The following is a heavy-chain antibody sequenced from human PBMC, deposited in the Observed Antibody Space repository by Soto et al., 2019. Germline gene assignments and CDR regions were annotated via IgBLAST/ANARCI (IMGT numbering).Heavy chain of an antibody. CDR2: MYHSGST. J-gene: IGHJ4*02. Sequence: SETLSLTCAVSGGSISSDYWWTWVRQPPGKGLEWIAEMYHSGSTNYNPSLKSRVTISVDKSKNQISLKLSSVTAADTAAYYCARVLSSGWSRFDYWGQGTLVTVSS. D-gene: IGHD6-19*01. CDR3: ARVLSSGWSRFDY. CDR1: GGSISSDYW. V-gene: IGHV4-4*02.